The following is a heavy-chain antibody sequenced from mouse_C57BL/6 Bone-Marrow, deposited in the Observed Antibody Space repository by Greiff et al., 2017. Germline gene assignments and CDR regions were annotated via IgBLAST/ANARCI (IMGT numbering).Heavy chain of an antibody. Sequence: EVKLMESGPGLVKPSQSLSLTCSVTGYSITSGYYWNWIRQFPGNKLEWMGYISYDGSNNYNPSLKNRISITRDTSKNQFFLKLNSVTTEDTATYYFARIPTTVVDYWGQGTTLTVSS. CDR3: ARIPTTVVDY. CDR2: ISYDGSN. V-gene: IGHV3-6*01. CDR1: GYSITSGYY. J-gene: IGHJ2*01. D-gene: IGHD1-1*01.